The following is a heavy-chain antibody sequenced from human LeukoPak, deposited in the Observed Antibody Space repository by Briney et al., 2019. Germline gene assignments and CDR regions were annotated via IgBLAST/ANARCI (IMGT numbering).Heavy chain of an antibody. CDR2: ISFLGANT. D-gene: IGHD1-26*01. CDR1: GFTFSDSA. J-gene: IGHJ4*02. V-gene: IGHV3-23*01. Sequence: GGSLRLSCAASGFTFSDSAMTWVRQAPGKGLDWVSLISFLGANTYYADSVKGRFTTSRDNSKNTLFLQMTSLRAEDTALYYCAKRGATRTIDYWGQGTLVTVSS. CDR3: AKRGATRTIDY.